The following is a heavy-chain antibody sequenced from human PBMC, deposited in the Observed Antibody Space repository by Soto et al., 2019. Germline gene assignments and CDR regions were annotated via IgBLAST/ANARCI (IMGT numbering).Heavy chain of an antibody. CDR2: INHSGTV. CDR1: GGAFNGYY. J-gene: IGHJ4*02. CDR3: ARAGAALVRGSIGGFDY. D-gene: IGHD3-10*01. V-gene: IGHV4-34*01. Sequence: SETLSLTCAVNGGAFNGYYWTWIRQPPGKGLEWIGEINHSGTVDYNPSLKGRVTVSIDTSKKQFSLTLTSVPAADTAVYYCARAGAALVRGSIGGFDYWGQGTLVTVSS.